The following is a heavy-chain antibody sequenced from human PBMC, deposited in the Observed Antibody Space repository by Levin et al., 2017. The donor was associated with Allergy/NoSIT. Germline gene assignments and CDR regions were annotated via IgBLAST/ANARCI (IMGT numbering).Heavy chain of an antibody. CDR1: GFTFSSYG. J-gene: IGHJ4*02. D-gene: IGHD3-22*01. V-gene: IGHV3-30*03. CDR2: ILHDGSNK. CDR3: AREILVTGPFDN. Sequence: QPGGSLRLSCAASGFTFSSYGMHWVRQAPGKGLEWVAVILHDGSNKYYADSVKGRFTISRDNSKNTLYLQMNTLRAEDTAVYYCAREILVTGPFDNWGQGTLVTVSS.